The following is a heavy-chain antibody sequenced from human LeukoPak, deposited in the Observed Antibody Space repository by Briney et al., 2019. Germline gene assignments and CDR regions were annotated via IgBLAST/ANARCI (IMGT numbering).Heavy chain of an antibody. Sequence: SETLSLTCTVSGVSISSSTYYWGWIRQPPGKGLEWIGTIYYSGTTYYNPSLKSRVTISVDTSKNQFSLKLSSVTAADTAVYYCARAFVAARPDYWGQGTLVTVSS. CDR1: GVSISSSTYY. V-gene: IGHV4-39*01. J-gene: IGHJ4*02. CDR3: ARAFVAARPDY. CDR2: IYYSGTT. D-gene: IGHD6-6*01.